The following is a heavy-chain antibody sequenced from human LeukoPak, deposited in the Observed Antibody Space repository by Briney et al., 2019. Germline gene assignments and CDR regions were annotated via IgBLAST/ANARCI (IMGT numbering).Heavy chain of an antibody. CDR1: GGSISSGGYY. CDR3: AREKDSYFDY. D-gene: IGHD2-15*01. V-gene: IGHV4-31*03. Sequence: SQTLSLTCTVSGGSISSGGYYWSWIRQHPGKGLEWIGYIYYSGSTYYNPSLKSRVTISVDTSKNQFSLKLSSVTAADTAVYYCAREKDSYFDYWGQGTLVTVSP. CDR2: IYYSGST. J-gene: IGHJ4*02.